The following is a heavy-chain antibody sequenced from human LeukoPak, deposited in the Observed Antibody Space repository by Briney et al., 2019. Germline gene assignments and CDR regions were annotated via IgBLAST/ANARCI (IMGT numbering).Heavy chain of an antibody. CDR2: IYYSGST. D-gene: IGHD3-3*01. CDR1: GGSLSSHY. CDR3: ARGLFLSWYYDFWSGPNWFDP. J-gene: IGHJ5*02. V-gene: IGHV4-59*11. Sequence: SETLSLTCTVSGGSLSSHYWSWLRQPPGKGLEWIGYIYYSGSTNYNPSLKSRVTISVDTSKKQFSLKLSSVTAADTAVYYCARGLFLSWYYDFWSGPNWFDPWGQGTLVTVSS.